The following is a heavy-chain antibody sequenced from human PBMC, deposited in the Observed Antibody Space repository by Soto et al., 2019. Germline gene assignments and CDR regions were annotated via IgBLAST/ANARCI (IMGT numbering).Heavy chain of an antibody. CDR3: ARQDSSGWSFNH. V-gene: IGHV4-4*02. Sequence: QVQLQESGPGLVKPSETLSLTCAVSNGSISSLNWWSWVRQPPGKGLEWIGGIYHSGSTNYNPSLESRITISIDKSKNQFSLKLHSVTAADTAVYYCARQDSSGWSFNHWSQGTVVTISS. D-gene: IGHD6-19*01. CDR1: NGSISSLNW. J-gene: IGHJ4*02. CDR2: IYHSGST.